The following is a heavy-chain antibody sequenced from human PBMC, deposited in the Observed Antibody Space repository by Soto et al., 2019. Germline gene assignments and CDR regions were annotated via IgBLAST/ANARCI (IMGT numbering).Heavy chain of an antibody. D-gene: IGHD6-19*01. CDR2: ISSSGSTI. CDR3: AKDNIAVDGMDV. Sequence: EVQLVESGGGLVQPGGSLRLSCAASGFTFSSYEMKWVRQAPGKGLECVSYISSSGSTIYYADSVKGRFTISRDNAKNSLYLQMNSLRAEDTAVYYCAKDNIAVDGMDVWGQGTTVTVSS. V-gene: IGHV3-48*03. CDR1: GFTFSSYE. J-gene: IGHJ6*02.